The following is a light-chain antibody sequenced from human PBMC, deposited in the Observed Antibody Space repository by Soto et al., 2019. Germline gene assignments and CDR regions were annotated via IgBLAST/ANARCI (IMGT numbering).Light chain of an antibody. CDR2: DAS. CDR3: QQRSNWT. CDR1: QSVSSY. Sequence: MLKQSPATLSLPQAKRATLSCSASQSVSSYLAWYQQKPGQAHRLLIYDASNRATGIPARFSGSGSGTDFTLTISSLEPEDFAVYYCQQRSNWTFGQGTKVDIK. V-gene: IGKV3-11*01. J-gene: IGKJ1*01.